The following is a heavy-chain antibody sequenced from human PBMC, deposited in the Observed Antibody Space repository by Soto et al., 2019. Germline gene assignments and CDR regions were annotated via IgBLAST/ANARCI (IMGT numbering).Heavy chain of an antibody. CDR1: GGSISSGDYY. J-gene: IGHJ4*02. V-gene: IGHV4-30-4*01. D-gene: IGHD4-17*01. CDR3: ARDSNYGDFDY. CDR2: IYYSGST. Sequence: SETLSLTCTVSGGSISSGDYYLSWIRQPPGKGLEWIGYIYYSGSTYYNPSLKSRVTISVDTSKNQFSLKLSSVTAADTAVYYCARDSNYGDFDYWGQGTLVTVPS.